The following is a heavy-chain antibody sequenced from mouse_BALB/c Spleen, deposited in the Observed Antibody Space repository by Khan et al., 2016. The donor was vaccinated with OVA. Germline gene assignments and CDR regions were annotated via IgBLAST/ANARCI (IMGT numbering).Heavy chain of an antibody. CDR1: GYAISNYL. J-gene: IGHJ3*01. Sequence: QVQLQQPGAELVRPGYSVTISCKASGYAISNYLMNRVKRGPGRDLEWIGQILPEDGNTNYNGKFKNKTTMTADNSYTQAYMQFNSLTTEYCAVYFCLRSWYDYFAYWGQGTLVTVSA. V-gene: IGHV1-80*01. CDR2: ILPEDGNT. D-gene: IGHD2-14*01. CDR3: LRSWYDYFAY.